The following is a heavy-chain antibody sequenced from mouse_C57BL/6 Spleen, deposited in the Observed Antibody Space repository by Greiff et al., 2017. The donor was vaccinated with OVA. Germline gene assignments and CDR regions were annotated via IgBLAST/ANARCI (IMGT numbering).Heavy chain of an antibody. Sequence: VQLQQSGAELVRPGASVTLSCKASGYTFTDYEMHWVKQTPVHGLEWIGAIDPETGGTAYNQKFKGKAILTADKSSSTAYMELRSLTSEDSAVDYCTRQQELPYYAMDYWGQGTSVTVSS. CDR2: IDPETGGT. CDR1: GYTFTDYE. CDR3: TRQQELPYYAMDY. V-gene: IGHV1-15*01. D-gene: IGHD1-1*01. J-gene: IGHJ4*01.